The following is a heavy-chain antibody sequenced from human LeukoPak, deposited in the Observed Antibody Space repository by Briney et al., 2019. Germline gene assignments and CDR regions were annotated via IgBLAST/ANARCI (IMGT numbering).Heavy chain of an antibody. V-gene: IGHV1-18*01. J-gene: IGHJ4*02. Sequence: ASVKVSCTASGYTFTSYGISWVRQAPGQGLEWMGWISAYNGNTNYAQKLQGRVTMTTDTSTSTAYMELRSLRSDDTAVYYCARDGDTYYCDSSDLFDYWGQGTLVTVSS. CDR1: GYTFTSYG. CDR2: ISAYNGNT. CDR3: ARDGDTYYCDSSDLFDY. D-gene: IGHD3-22*01.